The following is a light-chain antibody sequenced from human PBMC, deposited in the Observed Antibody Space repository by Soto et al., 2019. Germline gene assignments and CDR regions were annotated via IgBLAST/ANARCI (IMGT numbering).Light chain of an antibody. CDR1: QRISRN. Sequence: EIVMTQSPATLSVSPGESATLSCRASQRISRNLAWYQQKPGQAPRLLIYDASNRATGIPARFSGSGSGTDFTLTISSLEPEDFAVYYCQQRSNWPPGWTFGQGTKVDIK. V-gene: IGKV3-11*01. CDR3: QQRSNWPPGWT. J-gene: IGKJ1*01. CDR2: DAS.